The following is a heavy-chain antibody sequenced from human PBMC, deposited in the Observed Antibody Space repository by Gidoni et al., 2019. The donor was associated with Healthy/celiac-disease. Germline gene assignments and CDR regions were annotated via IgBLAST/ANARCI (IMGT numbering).Heavy chain of an antibody. CDR1: GFTFSSYA. J-gene: IGHJ4*02. Sequence: QVQLVESGGGVVQPGRSLRLSCAASGFTFSSYALHWVRQAPGKGLEWVAVISYDGSNKYYADSVKGRFTISRDNSKNTLYLQMNSLRAEDTAVYYCASSFYMFTHYYDSSYFDYWGQGTLVTVSS. D-gene: IGHD3-22*01. CDR2: ISYDGSNK. V-gene: IGHV3-30*04. CDR3: ASSFYMFTHYYDSSYFDY.